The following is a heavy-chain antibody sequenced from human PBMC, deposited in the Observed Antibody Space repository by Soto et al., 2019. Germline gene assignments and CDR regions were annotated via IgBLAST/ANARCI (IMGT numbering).Heavy chain of an antibody. CDR1: GDSISSDKW. J-gene: IGHJ4*02. V-gene: IGHV4-4*02. D-gene: IGHD2-21*02. CDR3: ARGGDWRFDY. Sequence: QVQLQESGPGLVKPSATLSLTCAVSGDSISSDKWWTWVRQPPGKGLEWIGEIHHWKSANYNLSLRSRVIMSVDKSKNQFSLRLTSVTAADTATYYCARGGDWRFDYWGLGVVVAVSS. CDR2: IHHWKSA.